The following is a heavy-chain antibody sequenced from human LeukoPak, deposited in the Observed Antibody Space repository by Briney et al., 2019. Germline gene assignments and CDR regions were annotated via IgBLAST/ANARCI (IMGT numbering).Heavy chain of an antibody. CDR2: IYPGDSDT. CDR3: ARPRDADSYYFDY. Sequence: GESLKTSCQGSGDSFTSYWIGWVRQMPGKGLEWMGIIYPGDSDTRYSPSFQGQVTISADKSISTAYLQWSSLKASDTAMYYCARPRDADSYYFDYWGQGTLVTVSS. D-gene: IGHD5-24*01. J-gene: IGHJ4*02. CDR1: GDSFTSYW. V-gene: IGHV5-51*01.